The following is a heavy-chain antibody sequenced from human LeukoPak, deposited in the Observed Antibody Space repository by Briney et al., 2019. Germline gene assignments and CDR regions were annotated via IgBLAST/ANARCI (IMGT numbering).Heavy chain of an antibody. CDR1: GFTFSSYA. Sequence: AGGSLRLSCAASGFTFSSYAMSWVRQAPGKGLEWVSAISGSGGSTYYADSVKGRFTISRDNSKNTLYLQMNSLRAEDTAVYYCAKDLGPYCGGDCPGEFDYWGQGTLVTVSS. V-gene: IGHV3-23*01. J-gene: IGHJ4*02. CDR3: AKDLGPYCGGDCPGEFDY. CDR2: ISGSGGST. D-gene: IGHD2-21*01.